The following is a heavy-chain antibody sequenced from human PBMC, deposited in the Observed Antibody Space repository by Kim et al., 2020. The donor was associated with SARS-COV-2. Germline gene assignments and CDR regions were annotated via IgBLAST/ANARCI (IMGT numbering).Heavy chain of an antibody. J-gene: IGHJ3*02. CDR1: GYTFTGYY. D-gene: IGHD3-10*01. V-gene: IGHV1-2*06. Sequence: ASVKVSCKASGYTFTGYYMHWVRQAPGQGLEWMGRINPNSGGTNYAQKFQGRVTMTRDTSISTAYMELSRLRSDDTAVYYCARGLPYYYGSGSYGAAFDICGQGTMVTVSS. CDR2: INPNSGGT. CDR3: ARGLPYYYGSGSYGAAFDI.